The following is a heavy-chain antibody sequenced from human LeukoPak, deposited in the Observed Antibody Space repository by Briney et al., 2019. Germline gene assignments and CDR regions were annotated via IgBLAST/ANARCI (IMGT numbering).Heavy chain of an antibody. Sequence: GRSLRLSCVTSGFTFKNYGMHWVRQAPGKGLEWVAIIWYDGSKTYYGDSVKGRFTISRDNSKKTLYLQMNSLRVEDTAVYFCAKDWDFWRGYPYAFDIWGQGTMVTVPS. V-gene: IGHV3-33*06. CDR2: IWYDGSKT. D-gene: IGHD3-3*01. J-gene: IGHJ3*02. CDR1: GFTFKNYG. CDR3: AKDWDFWRGYPYAFDI.